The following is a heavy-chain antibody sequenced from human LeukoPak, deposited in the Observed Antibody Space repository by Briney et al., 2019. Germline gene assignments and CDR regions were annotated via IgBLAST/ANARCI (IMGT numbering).Heavy chain of an antibody. D-gene: IGHD2-2*01. CDR3: ATGPTMPEPDTSPGLLDF. Sequence: GASVKASCKVSGYSLTELSTHWVRQAPGKGLEWMGGVDPESGAAMYAQKLQGRVTMTEDTSTDTAYMELNSLTSDDTAVYYCATGPTMPEPDTSPGLLDFWGQGTLVTVSS. CDR1: GYSLTELS. V-gene: IGHV1-24*01. J-gene: IGHJ4*02. CDR2: VDPESGAA.